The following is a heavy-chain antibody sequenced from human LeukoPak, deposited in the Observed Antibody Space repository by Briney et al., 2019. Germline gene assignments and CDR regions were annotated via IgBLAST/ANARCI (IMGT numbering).Heavy chain of an antibody. CDR3: ARVRTYYDFWSGYSYNWFDT. CDR2: IYYSGST. D-gene: IGHD3-3*01. J-gene: IGHJ5*02. Sequence: PSQTLSLTCTVSGGSISSGDYYWSWIRRPPGKGLEWIGYIYYSGSTYYNPSLKSRVTISVDTSKNQFSLKLSSVTAADTAVYYCARVRTYYDFWSGYSYNWFDTWGQGTLVTVSS. CDR1: GGSISSGDYY. V-gene: IGHV4-30-4*01.